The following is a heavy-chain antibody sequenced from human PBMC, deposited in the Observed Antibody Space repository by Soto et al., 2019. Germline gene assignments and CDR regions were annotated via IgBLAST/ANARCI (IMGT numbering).Heavy chain of an antibody. D-gene: IGHD5-12*01. J-gene: IGHJ4*02. CDR3: ARDSPSLVATTKNFDY. V-gene: IGHV3-21*01. CDR2: ISSSSSYI. CDR1: GFTFSSYS. Sequence: GGSLRLSCAASGFTFSSYSMNWVRQAPGKGLEWISSISSSSSYIYYADSVKGRFTISRDNAKNSLYLQMNSLRAEDTAVYYCARDSPSLVATTKNFDYWGQGTLVTVSS.